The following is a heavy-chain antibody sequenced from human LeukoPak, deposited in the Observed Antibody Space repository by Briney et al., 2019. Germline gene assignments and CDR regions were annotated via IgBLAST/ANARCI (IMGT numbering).Heavy chain of an antibody. Sequence: GGSLRLSCAASGFTFSSYAMSWVRQAPGKGLEWVSAISGSGGSTYYADSVKGRFTISRDNSKNTLYLQMNSLRAEDTAVYYCAKGTLRYFDWSTDSGYYYYGMDVWGQGTTVTVSS. CDR2: ISGSGGST. J-gene: IGHJ6*02. V-gene: IGHV3-23*01. D-gene: IGHD3-9*01. CDR1: GFTFSSYA. CDR3: AKGTLRYFDWSTDSGYYYYGMDV.